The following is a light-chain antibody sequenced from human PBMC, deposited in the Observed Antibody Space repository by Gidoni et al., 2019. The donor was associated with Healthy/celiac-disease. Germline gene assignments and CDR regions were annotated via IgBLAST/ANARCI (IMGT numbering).Light chain of an antibody. CDR2: LGS. J-gene: IGKJ5*01. V-gene: IGKV2-28*01. CDR3: MQALQTPIT. Sequence: DIVMTQSPLSLPVTPGEPASISCRSSQSLLHRNGYNYLDWYLQKPGQSPQLLIYLGSNRASGGPDRFSGSGSGTDFTLKISREEAEDVGVYYCMQALQTPITFGQGTRLEIK. CDR1: QSLLHRNGYNY.